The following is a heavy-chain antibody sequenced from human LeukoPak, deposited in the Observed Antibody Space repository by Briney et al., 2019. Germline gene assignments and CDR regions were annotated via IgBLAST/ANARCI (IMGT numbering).Heavy chain of an antibody. CDR1: GGSISSGDYY. V-gene: IGHV4-30-4*01. Sequence: SQTLSLTCTVSGGSISSGDYYWSWIRQPPGKGLEWIGYIYYSGSTYYNPSLKSRVTISVDTSKNQFSLKLSSVTAANTAVYYCARGGSTDPYYYGMDVWGQGTTVTVSS. CDR3: ARGGSTDPYYYGMDV. D-gene: IGHD2-2*01. J-gene: IGHJ6*02. CDR2: IYYSGST.